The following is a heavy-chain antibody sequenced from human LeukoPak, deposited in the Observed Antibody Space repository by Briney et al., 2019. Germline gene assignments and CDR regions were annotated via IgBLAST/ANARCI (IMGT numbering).Heavy chain of an antibody. D-gene: IGHD3-10*01. J-gene: IGHJ6*03. CDR2: IIPIFGTA. V-gene: IGHV1-69*13. CDR1: GYTFTGYY. Sequence: ASVKVSCKASGYTFTGYYMHWVRQAPGQGLEWMGGIIPIFGTANYAQKFQGRVTITADESTSTAYMELSSLRSEDTAVYYCAKVRGSGSFPYYYYMDVWGKGTTVTISS. CDR3: AKVRGSGSFPYYYYMDV.